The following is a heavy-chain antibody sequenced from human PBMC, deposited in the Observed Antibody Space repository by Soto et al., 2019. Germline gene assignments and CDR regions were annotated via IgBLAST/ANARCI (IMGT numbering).Heavy chain of an antibody. J-gene: IGHJ6*02. CDR2: IVVGSGNT. CDR1: GFTFTSSD. D-gene: IGHD6-25*01. V-gene: IGHV1-58*01. Sequence: QMQLVQSGPEVKKPGTSVKVSCKASGFTFTSSDVQWVRQARGQRLEWIGWIVVGSGNTNYAQKFQERVTITRDMSTRADYMELSSLRSEDTAVYYFAADNYSSGPGGMDVWGQGTTVNVSS. CDR3: AADNYSSGPGGMDV.